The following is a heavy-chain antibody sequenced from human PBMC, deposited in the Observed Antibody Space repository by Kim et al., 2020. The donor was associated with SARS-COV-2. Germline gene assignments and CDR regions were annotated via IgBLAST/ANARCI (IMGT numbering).Heavy chain of an antibody. V-gene: IGHV3-11*05. Sequence: GGSLRLSCAASGFSFSDYYMSWIRQAPGKGLEWVSYINSNSSSTKYADSVNGRFSISRDNDKKSLSLQMNSLTPEDTAVYYCVRDPSDCGHGTLVTVSS. J-gene: IGHJ4*01. CDR3: VRDPSD. CDR2: INSNSSST. CDR1: GFSFSDYY. D-gene: IGHD6-6*01.